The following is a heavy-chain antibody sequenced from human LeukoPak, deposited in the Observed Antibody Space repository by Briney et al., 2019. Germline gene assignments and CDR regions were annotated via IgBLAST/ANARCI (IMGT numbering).Heavy chain of an antibody. V-gene: IGHV1-69*05. CDR1: GGTSSSYA. CDR2: IIPIFGTA. J-gene: IGHJ5*02. CDR3: ARAYCSSTSCYDWFDP. Sequence: ASVKVSCKASGGTSSSYAISWVRQAPGQGLEWMGGIIPIFGTANYAQKFQGRVTITTDESTSTAYMELSSLRSEDTAVYYCARAYCSSTSCYDWFDPWGQGTLVTVSS. D-gene: IGHD2-2*01.